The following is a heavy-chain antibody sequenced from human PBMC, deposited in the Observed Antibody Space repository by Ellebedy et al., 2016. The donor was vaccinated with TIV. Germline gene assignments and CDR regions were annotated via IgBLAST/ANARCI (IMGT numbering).Heavy chain of an antibody. D-gene: IGHD6-13*01. CDR3: AREDGSSSFLGMDV. Sequence: ASVKVSXXASGYTFTTYFMHWVRQAPGQGLEWMGMINPNGTTTSYAQKFQGRVTMTRDTSTSTVYMELSSLRSEDTAVYHCAREDGSSSFLGMDVWGQGTTVTVSS. CDR1: GYTFTTYF. V-gene: IGHV1-46*01. J-gene: IGHJ6*02. CDR2: INPNGTTT.